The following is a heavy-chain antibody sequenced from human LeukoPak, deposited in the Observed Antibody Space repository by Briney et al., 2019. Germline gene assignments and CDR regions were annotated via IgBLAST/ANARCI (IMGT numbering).Heavy chain of an antibody. J-gene: IGHJ4*02. CDR3: ARDVYSSGWSFDY. CDR1: GVTFSSYA. Sequence: SVKVSCKASGVTFSSYAISLVRQAPGQGLEWMGRIIPIFGTANYAQKFQGRVTITTDESTSTAYMELSSLGSEDTAVYYCARDVYSSGWSFDYWGQGNLVTVSS. V-gene: IGHV1-69*05. D-gene: IGHD6-19*01. CDR2: IIPIFGTA.